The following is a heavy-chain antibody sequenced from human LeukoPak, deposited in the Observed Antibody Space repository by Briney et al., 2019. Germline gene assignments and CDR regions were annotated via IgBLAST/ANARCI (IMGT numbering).Heavy chain of an antibody. CDR3: ARGAYWWELGDLDY. CDR1: GFTFSSYA. CDR2: ISGSGGST. Sequence: GGSLRLSCAASGFTFSSYAMSRVRQAPGKGLEWVSAISGSGGSTYYADSVKGRFTISRDNAKNSLYLQMNSLRAEDTAVYYCARGAYWWELGDLDYWGQGTLVTVSS. D-gene: IGHD2-15*01. J-gene: IGHJ4*02. V-gene: IGHV3-23*01.